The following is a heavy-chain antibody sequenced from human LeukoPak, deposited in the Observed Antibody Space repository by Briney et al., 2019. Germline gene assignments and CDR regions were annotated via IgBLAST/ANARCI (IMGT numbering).Heavy chain of an antibody. D-gene: IGHD2-15*01. CDR3: VRDGSSARGDY. J-gene: IGHJ4*02. V-gene: IGHV3-66*01. Sequence: GGSLRLSCAASGVTVRSNYMSWVRQAPGKGLEWVSVIYSGGSTYYADSVKGRFTISRDNAKNTLYLQMSSLRAEDTAVYYCVRDGSSARGDYWGQGTLVTVSS. CDR1: GVTVRSNY. CDR2: IYSGGST.